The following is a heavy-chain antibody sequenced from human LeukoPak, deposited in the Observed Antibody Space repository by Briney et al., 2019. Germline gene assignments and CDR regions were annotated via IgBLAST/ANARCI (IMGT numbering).Heavy chain of an antibody. CDR1: GYTLTELS. CDR3: ARGLIVVVPTDY. D-gene: IGHD2-2*01. CDR2: FDPEDGET. J-gene: IGHJ4*02. V-gene: IGHV1-24*01. Sequence: EASVKVSCKVSGYTLTELSMHWVRQAPGKGLEWMGGFDPEDGETIYAQKFQGRVTMTEDTSTDTAYMELSSLRSEDTAVYYCARGLIVVVPTDYWGQGTLVTVSS.